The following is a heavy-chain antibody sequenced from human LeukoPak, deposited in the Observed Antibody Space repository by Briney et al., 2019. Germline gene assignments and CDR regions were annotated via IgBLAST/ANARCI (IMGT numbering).Heavy chain of an antibody. D-gene: IGHD1-1*01. J-gene: IGHJ4*02. CDR2: ISGNGGVI. V-gene: IGHV3-48*04. CDR3: ARDPRTVRI. CDR1: GGSISSSN. Sequence: PSGTLSLTCAVSGGSISSSNWWSWVRQAPGKGLEWLSYISGNGGVIQYADSVKGRFTISRDNAKNLLYLQMDSLRVEDTAIYYCARDPRTVRIWGQGTLVTVSS.